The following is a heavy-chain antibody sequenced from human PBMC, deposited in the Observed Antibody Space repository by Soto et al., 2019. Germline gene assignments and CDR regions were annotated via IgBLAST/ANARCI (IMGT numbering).Heavy chain of an antibody. J-gene: IGHJ4*02. Sequence: PSETLSLTCTVSGGSVSSNSYSWGWIRQSPGKGLEWIGSIYYSESTYYNPSLKSRVTISVDTSKNQFSLKLSSVTAADTAVYYCASLTYYYDSSGYYYLDYWGQGTLVTVSS. CDR1: GGSVSSNSYS. D-gene: IGHD3-22*01. CDR2: IYYSEST. CDR3: ASLTYYYDSSGYYYLDY. V-gene: IGHV4-39*01.